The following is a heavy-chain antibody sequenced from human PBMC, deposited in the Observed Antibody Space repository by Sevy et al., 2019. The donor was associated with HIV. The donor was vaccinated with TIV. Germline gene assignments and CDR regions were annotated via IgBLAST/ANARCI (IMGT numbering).Heavy chain of an antibody. CDR1: GFTVSSNY. J-gene: IGHJ4*02. V-gene: IGHV3-53*01. CDR2: IYSGGST. Sequence: GGSLRLSCAASGFTVSSNYMSWVRQAPGKGMEWVSVIYSGGSTYYADSVKGRFTISRDNSKNTLYLQMNSLRAEDTAVYYCARGGLTVALDYWGQGTLVTVSS. CDR3: ARGGLTVALDY. D-gene: IGHD6-19*01.